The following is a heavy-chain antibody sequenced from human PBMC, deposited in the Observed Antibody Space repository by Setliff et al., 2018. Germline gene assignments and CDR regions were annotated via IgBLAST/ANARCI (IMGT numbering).Heavy chain of an antibody. D-gene: IGHD2-15*01. Sequence: PGGSLRLSCAASGFTFSTYGMHWVRQAPGKGLEWVAYIWYDGSNKYYVDSVKGRFTVPRDNSKDTLYLQMNSLRVEDSAIYYCVCFSWRGCSGDTCYYYMDVWGKGTTVTVSS. J-gene: IGHJ6*03. CDR3: VCFSWRGCSGDTCYYYMDV. CDR2: IWYDGSNK. V-gene: IGHV3-30*02. CDR1: GFTFSTYG.